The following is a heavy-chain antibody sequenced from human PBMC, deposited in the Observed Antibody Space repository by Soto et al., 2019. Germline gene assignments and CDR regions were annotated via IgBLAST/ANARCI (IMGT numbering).Heavy chain of an antibody. D-gene: IGHD6-6*01. CDR2: IIPIFGTA. J-gene: IGHJ5*02. V-gene: IGHV1-69*13. Sequence: ASVKVSCKASGGTFSSYAISWVRQAPGQRLEWMGGIIPIFGTANYAQKFQGRVTISADESTSTGCMGLSSLRSEDTAVYYCAPCQKYSSSPRSWFDPWGQGTLVTVS. CDR3: APCQKYSSSPRSWFDP. CDR1: GGTFSSYA.